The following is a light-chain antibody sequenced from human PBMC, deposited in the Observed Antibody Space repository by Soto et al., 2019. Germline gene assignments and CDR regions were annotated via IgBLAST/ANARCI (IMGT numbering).Light chain of an antibody. Sequence: QSALTQPPSVSGSPGQSVTISCTETSSDVGSYNRVSWYQQPPGTAPKLMIYEVSNRPSGVPDRFSGSKSGNTASLTISGLQAEDEADYYCSSYTSSSTYVFGNRTKVTVL. CDR1: SSDVGSYNR. CDR2: EVS. V-gene: IGLV2-18*02. J-gene: IGLJ1*01. CDR3: SSYTSSSTYV.